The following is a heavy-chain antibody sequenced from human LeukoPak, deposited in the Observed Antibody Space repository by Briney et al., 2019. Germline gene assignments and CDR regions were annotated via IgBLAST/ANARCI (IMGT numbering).Heavy chain of an antibody. CDR2: INPNSGGT. V-gene: IGHV1-2*04. Sequence: ASVKVSCKASGYTFTGYYMHWVRQAPGQGLEWMGCINPNSGGTNYAQKFQGWVTMTRDTSISTAYMELSRLRSDDTAVYYCARDGGVAAAGYGDYFDYWGQGTLDTVSS. D-gene: IGHD6-13*01. CDR1: GYTFTGYY. J-gene: IGHJ4*02. CDR3: ARDGGVAAAGYGDYFDY.